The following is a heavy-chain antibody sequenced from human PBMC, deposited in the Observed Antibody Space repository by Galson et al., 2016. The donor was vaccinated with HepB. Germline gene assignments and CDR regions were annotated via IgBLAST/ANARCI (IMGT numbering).Heavy chain of an antibody. J-gene: IGHJ4*02. CDR3: VTGLTTFEH. D-gene: IGHD4-11*01. CDR2: IDNSGGAI. V-gene: IGHV3-48*03. Sequence: SLRLSCAPSGFIFTTYAMNWVRQVPGKGLEWISYIDNSGGAIYYSDSVRGRFTISRDNAKNSLYLQMNSLSDEDTAVYYCVTGLTTFEHWGQGTLVTVSS. CDR1: GFIFTTYA.